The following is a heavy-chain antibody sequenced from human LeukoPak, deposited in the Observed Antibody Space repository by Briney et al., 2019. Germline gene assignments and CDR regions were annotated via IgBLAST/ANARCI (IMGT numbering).Heavy chain of an antibody. CDR3: AKDVLEK. Sequence: GGSLRLSCAAAGFTFSGHWMSWVRQAPGKGVEWVATIKGDGSEKFYVDSVKGRFTISRENAENSLQLQMNSLRDEDTAVYYCAKDVLEKWGQGTLVSVSS. J-gene: IGHJ4*02. CDR1: GFTFSGHW. CDR2: IKGDGSEK. V-gene: IGHV3-7*01.